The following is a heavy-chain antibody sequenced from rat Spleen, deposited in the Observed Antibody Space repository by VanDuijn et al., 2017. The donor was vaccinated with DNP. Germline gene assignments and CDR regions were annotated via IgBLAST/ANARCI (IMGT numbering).Heavy chain of an antibody. CDR1: GYSITSNY. V-gene: IGHV3-1*01. Sequence: EVRLQESGPGLVKPSQSLSLTCSVTGYSITSNYWAWIRKFPGNKMEWMGYISYSGSTSYNPSLKSRISISRDTSKNQFFLQLNSVTTEDTATYDCARLGVITGDVMDAWGQGASVTVSS. CDR2: ISYSGST. D-gene: IGHD1-12*02. J-gene: IGHJ4*01. CDR3: ARLGVITGDVMDA.